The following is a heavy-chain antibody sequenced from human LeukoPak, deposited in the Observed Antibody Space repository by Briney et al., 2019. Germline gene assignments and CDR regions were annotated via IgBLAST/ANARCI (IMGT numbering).Heavy chain of an antibody. CDR2: TYYRSKWYN. D-gene: IGHD6-13*01. Sequence: SQTLSLTCAIFGDRVSGNSVTWNWIRQSPSRGLEWLGRTYYRSKWYNDYAVSVKSRITINPDTSKNQFSLQLNSVTPEDTAVYYCARGMYSSSWRPFDYWGQGTLVTVSS. CDR3: ARGMYSSSWRPFDY. J-gene: IGHJ4*02. CDR1: GDRVSGNSVT. V-gene: IGHV6-1*01.